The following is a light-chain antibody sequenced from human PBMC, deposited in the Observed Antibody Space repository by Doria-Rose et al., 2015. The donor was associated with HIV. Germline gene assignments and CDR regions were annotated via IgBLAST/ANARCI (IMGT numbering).Light chain of an antibody. J-gene: IGKJ2*01. V-gene: IGKV1-33*01. Sequence: TQSPSSLSASVGDRVTITCQAGQDISNYLNWYQQKPGKAPKLLIYDASNLETGVPSRFSGSGSGTDFTFTISSLQPEDIATYYCQQYDNLPMYTFGQGAKLEIK. CDR2: DAS. CDR1: QDISNY. CDR3: QQYDNLPMYT.